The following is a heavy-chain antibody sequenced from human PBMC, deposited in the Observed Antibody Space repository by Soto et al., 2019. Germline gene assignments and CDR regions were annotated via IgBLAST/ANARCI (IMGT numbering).Heavy chain of an antibody. D-gene: IGHD3-10*01. CDR2: FDPEDGET. Sequence: VCCTGSGYTLTVWIMFWVRQAPGKGLEWMGGFDPEDGETVYAQKFQGRVTMTEDTSTDTANMELNSLRSEDMSVYYCATAGRTGDVDDRGQGTLVAI. CDR1: GYTLTVWI. CDR3: ATAGRTGDVDD. V-gene: IGHV1-24*01. J-gene: IGHJ4*02.